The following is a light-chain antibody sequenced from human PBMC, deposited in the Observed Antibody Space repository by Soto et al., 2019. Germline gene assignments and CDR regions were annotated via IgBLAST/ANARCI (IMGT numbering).Light chain of an antibody. CDR2: GAS. J-gene: IGKJ5*01. V-gene: IGKV3-11*01. Sequence: EIVLTQSPATLSLSPGERATLSCRASQSVDNYLAWYQQKPGQAPRLLIFGASTRATGIPARFSGSGSGTEFTLTISSLQSEDFEVYYCQQRSNWPSITFGQGTRLEIK. CDR1: QSVDNY. CDR3: QQRSNWPSIT.